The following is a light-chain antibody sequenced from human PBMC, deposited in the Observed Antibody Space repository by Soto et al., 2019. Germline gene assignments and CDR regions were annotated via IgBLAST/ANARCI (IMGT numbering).Light chain of an antibody. J-gene: IGLJ3*02. Sequence: QSVLTQPPSASGTPGQRVTISCSGGSSNIGDNTVNWYQQLPGTAPKLLFYSNNQRPSGVPDRFSGSKSGTSASLAISGLQSEDEADYYCAAWDDSLFWVFGGGTKVTVL. CDR1: SSNIGDNT. V-gene: IGLV1-44*01. CDR3: AAWDDSLFWV. CDR2: SNN.